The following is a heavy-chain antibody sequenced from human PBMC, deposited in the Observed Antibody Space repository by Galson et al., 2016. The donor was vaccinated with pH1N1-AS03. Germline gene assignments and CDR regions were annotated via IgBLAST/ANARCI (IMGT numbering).Heavy chain of an antibody. V-gene: IGHV1-46*01. CDR3: ARTPAEMATISFDY. J-gene: IGHJ4*02. CDR2: INPSGGTT. Sequence: SVKVSCKASGYTFTNYFMHWVRQAPEQGLEWMGVINPSGGTTRYAQKFQGRVTMTRDTSTSTVYMELSRLRSADTAVYYCARTPAEMATISFDYWGQGTLVTVSS. D-gene: IGHD5-24*01. CDR1: GYTFTNYF.